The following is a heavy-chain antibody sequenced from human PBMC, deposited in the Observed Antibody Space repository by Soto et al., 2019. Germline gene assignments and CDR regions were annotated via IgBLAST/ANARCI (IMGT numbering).Heavy chain of an antibody. Sequence: QLQLQESGPGLVKPSETLSLTCTVSSASISSSSYTWGWIRQPPGKGLEWIGSIYYSGTTYYNPSLNSRATVSVDTSKNQFSLKVTSVTAAATAVYYCARLHGYCISSSCHGHYAMDVWGQGTTVTVSS. CDR1: SASISSSSYT. D-gene: IGHD2-2*01. V-gene: IGHV4-39*01. CDR2: IYYSGTT. J-gene: IGHJ6*02. CDR3: ARLHGYCISSSCHGHYAMDV.